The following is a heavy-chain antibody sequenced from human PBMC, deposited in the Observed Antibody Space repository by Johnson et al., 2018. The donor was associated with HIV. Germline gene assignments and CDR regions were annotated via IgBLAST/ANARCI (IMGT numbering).Heavy chain of an antibody. V-gene: IGHV3-66*01. Sequence: VQLVESGGGVVQPGRSLRLSCAVSGFTFSSYWMHWVRQAPGKGLEWVSVLYSGGNTYYADSVRGRFTISRDTSKNTLYLQMNSLRAEDTAVYYCARGIAVSNWVDIWGQGTMVTVSS. D-gene: IGHD6-19*01. CDR2: LYSGGNT. J-gene: IGHJ3*02. CDR1: GFTFSSYW. CDR3: ARGIAVSNWVDI.